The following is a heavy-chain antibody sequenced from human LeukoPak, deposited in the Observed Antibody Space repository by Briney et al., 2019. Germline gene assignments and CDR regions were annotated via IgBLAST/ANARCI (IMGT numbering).Heavy chain of an antibody. CDR2: ISSSSSYI. CDR1: GFTFSSYS. CDR3: ARDPEDYYDSSAYYDGFDM. D-gene: IGHD3-22*01. Sequence: PGGSLTLSCAASGFTFSSYSMNWVRQAPGKGLEWVSSISSSSSYIYYADSVKGRFTISRDNAKNSLYLQMNSLRAEDTAVYYCARDPEDYYDSSAYYDGFDMWGQGTMVTVSS. V-gene: IGHV3-21*01. J-gene: IGHJ3*02.